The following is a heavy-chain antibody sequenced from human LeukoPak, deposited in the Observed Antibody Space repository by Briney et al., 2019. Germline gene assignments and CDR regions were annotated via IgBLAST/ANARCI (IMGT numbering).Heavy chain of an antibody. J-gene: IGHJ4*02. CDR2: SRNKANSYTT. D-gene: IGHD1-26*01. V-gene: IGHV3-72*01. CDR3: ARAQKGAPFDY. CDR1: GFTFSDHY. Sequence: PGGSLRLSCAASGFTFSDHYMDWVRQAPGKWLEWVGRSRNKANSYTTEYAASVKGRFTISRDDSKNSLYLQMNSLKTEDTAVDYCARAQKGAPFDYWGQGTLVTVSS.